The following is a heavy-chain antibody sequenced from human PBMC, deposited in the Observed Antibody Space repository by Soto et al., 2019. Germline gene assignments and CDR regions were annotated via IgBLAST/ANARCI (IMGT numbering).Heavy chain of an antibody. CDR3: ARTVVPAIAPFDY. CDR1: GGSISDSNYY. D-gene: IGHD5-12*01. CDR2: IYYSGTT. J-gene: IGHJ4*02. V-gene: IGHV4-39*01. Sequence: SETLSLTCTVSGGSISDSNYYWGWIRQPPGKGLEWIGTIYYSGTTYYNPSLRGRVTISVDTSKNQFSLRLTSMTAAETAVYYCARTVVPAIAPFDYWGLGALVTVSS.